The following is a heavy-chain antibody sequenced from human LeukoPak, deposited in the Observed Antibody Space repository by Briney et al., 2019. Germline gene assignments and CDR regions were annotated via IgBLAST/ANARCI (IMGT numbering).Heavy chain of an antibody. CDR3: ARTGYSSSWYQPGFDY. V-gene: IGHV1-18*01. CDR1: GGTFSSYA. J-gene: IGHJ4*02. Sequence: ASVKVSCKASGGTFSSYAISWVRQAPGQGLEWMGWISAYNGNTNYAQKLQGRDTMTTDTSTSTAYMELRSLRSDDTAVYYCARTGYSSSWYQPGFDYWGQGTLVTVSS. CDR2: ISAYNGNT. D-gene: IGHD6-13*01.